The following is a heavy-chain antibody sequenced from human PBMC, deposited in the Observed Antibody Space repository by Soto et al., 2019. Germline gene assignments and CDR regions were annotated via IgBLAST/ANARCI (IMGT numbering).Heavy chain of an antibody. CDR2: ISYDGCNK. CDR1: GFTFSSYA. Sequence: QVQLVESGGGVVQPGRSLRLSCAASGFTFSSYAMHWVRQAPGKGLERVAVISYDGCNKYYADSVKGRFTNSRDNCKYTLYLQMNSLRAEDTALYYCSRDLVEMATNPSYYWGEGTLVTVSS. D-gene: IGHD5-12*01. J-gene: IGHJ4*02. V-gene: IGHV3-30-3*01. CDR3: SRDLVEMATNPSYY.